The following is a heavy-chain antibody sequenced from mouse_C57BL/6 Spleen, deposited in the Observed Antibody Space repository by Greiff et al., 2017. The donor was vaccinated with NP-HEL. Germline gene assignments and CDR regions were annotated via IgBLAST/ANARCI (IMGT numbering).Heavy chain of an antibody. J-gene: IGHJ3*01. CDR2: IRNKANGYTT. CDR3: ARYEATVVDGDWFAY. Sequence: EVKVEESGGGLVQPGGSLSLSCAASGFTFTDYYMSWVRQPPGKALEWLGFIRNKANGYTTEYSASVKGRFTISRDNSQSILYLQMNALRAEDSATYYCARYEATVVDGDWFAYWGQGTLVTVSA. CDR1: GFTFTDYY. V-gene: IGHV7-3*01. D-gene: IGHD1-1*01.